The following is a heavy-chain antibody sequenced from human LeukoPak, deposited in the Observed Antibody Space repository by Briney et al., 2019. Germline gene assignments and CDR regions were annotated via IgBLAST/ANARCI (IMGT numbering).Heavy chain of an antibody. V-gene: IGHV4-34*01. Sequence: SETLSLTCAVYGGSFSGYYWSWIRQPPGKGLEWIGEINHSGSTYYNPSLKSRVTISVDTSKNQFSLKLSSVTAADTAVYYCARTLTYYDFWSGYYLPETFDYWGQGTLVTVSS. CDR2: INHSGST. CDR3: ARTLTYYDFWSGYYLPETFDY. CDR1: GGSFSGYY. J-gene: IGHJ4*02. D-gene: IGHD3-3*01.